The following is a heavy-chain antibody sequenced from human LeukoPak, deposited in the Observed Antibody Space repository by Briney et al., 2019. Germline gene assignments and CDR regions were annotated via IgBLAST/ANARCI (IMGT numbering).Heavy chain of an antibody. V-gene: IGHV4-39*01. Sequence: SETLSLTXTVSGGSISSSSYYWGWIRQPPGKGLEWIGGIYYSGSTYYNPSLKSRVTISVDTSKNQFSLKLSSVTAADTAVYYCARHPSEIRDYVLSPRWFDPWGQGTLVTVSS. CDR3: ARHPSEIRDYVLSPRWFDP. J-gene: IGHJ5*02. CDR2: IYYSGST. CDR1: GGSISSSSYY. D-gene: IGHD4-17*01.